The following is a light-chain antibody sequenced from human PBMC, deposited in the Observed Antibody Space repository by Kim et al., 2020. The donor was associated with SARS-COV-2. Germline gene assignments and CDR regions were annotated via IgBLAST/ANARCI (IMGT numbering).Light chain of an antibody. Sequence: ASVGDRVTITCRASHGLSNSLAWYQHKPGKGPKVLIYDASTLQSWVPSRFSGSGSGTDFTLTISSLQPEDVATYYCQKYNSAPWTLGQGTKVDIK. CDR2: DAS. V-gene: IGKV1-27*01. CDR1: HGLSNS. CDR3: QKYNSAPWT. J-gene: IGKJ1*01.